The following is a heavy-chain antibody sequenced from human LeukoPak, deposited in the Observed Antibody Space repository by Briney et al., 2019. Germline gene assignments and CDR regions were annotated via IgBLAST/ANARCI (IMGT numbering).Heavy chain of an antibody. D-gene: IGHD4/OR15-4a*01. Sequence: GGSLRLSCAASGFTFSSHWMSWVRQAPGKGLEWVANIKPDGSERYYVDSVKGRFTISRDNAKNSLYLQINNLRTEDTAVYYCARDDYGGTNYWGQGTLVTVSS. J-gene: IGHJ4*02. CDR3: ARDDYGGTNY. CDR1: GFTFSSHW. V-gene: IGHV3-7*01. CDR2: IKPDGSER.